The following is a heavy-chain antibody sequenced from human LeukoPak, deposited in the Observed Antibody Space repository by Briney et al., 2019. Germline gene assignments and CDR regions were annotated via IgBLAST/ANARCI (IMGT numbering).Heavy chain of an antibody. D-gene: IGHD4/OR15-4a*01. V-gene: IGHV3-23*01. CDR3: AKESGALGAPLYDY. CDR1: GFIFRNYT. Sequence: GGSLRLSCGASGFIFRNYTMNWVRQAPGEGLEWVSGISDNGGGRYYADSVKGRFTISRDNSKNMLYLQMNSLRAEDTAVYYCAKESGALGAPLYDYWGRGILVTASS. CDR2: ISDNGGGR. J-gene: IGHJ4*02.